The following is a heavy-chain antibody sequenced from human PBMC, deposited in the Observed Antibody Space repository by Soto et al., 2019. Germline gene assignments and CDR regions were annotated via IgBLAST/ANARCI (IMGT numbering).Heavy chain of an antibody. V-gene: IGHV5-51*01. CDR3: ARSAFLVYYYMDV. CDR2: IYPGDSDT. D-gene: IGHD3-3*02. J-gene: IGHJ6*03. Sequence: PGESLKISCKGSGYSFTSYWIGWVRQMPGKGLEWMGIIYPGDSDTRYSPSFQGQVTISADKSISTAYLQWSSLKASDTAMYYCARSAFLVYYYMDVWGKGTTVTVSS. CDR1: GYSFTSYW.